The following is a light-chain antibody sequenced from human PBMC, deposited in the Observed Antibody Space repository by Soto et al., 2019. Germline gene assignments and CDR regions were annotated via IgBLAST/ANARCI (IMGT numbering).Light chain of an antibody. J-gene: IGKJ2*01. CDR2: KAS. Sequence: DIQMTQSPSTLSASVGDRVTITCRASQSISSWLAWYQQKPGKAPKLLIYKASSLESGVPSRFSGSGSGTEFTLTISSLQPDDFATYYCQQYNSYLGTFGKGTKLEIK. CDR1: QSISSW. V-gene: IGKV1-5*03. CDR3: QQYNSYLGT.